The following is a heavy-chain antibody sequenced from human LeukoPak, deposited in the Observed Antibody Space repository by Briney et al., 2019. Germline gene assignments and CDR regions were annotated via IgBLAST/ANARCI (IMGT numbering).Heavy chain of an antibody. CDR1: GYTFTSYD. CDR2: INPNSGGT. V-gene: IGHV1-2*02. J-gene: IGHJ5*02. Sequence: ASVKVSCKASGYTFTSYDINWVRQAPGQGLEWMGWINPNSGGTNYAQKFQGRVTMTRDTSISTAYMELSRLRSDDTAVYYCARALRFDPWGQGTLVTVSS. CDR3: ARALRFDP. D-gene: IGHD3-3*01.